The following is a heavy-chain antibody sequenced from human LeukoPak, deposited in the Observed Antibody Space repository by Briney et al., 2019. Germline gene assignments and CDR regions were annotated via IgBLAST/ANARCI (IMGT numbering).Heavy chain of an antibody. D-gene: IGHD3-10*01. CDR2: ISGSGGST. J-gene: IGHJ3*02. CDR1: GFNFSSYA. V-gene: IGHV3-23*01. Sequence: GGSLRLSCAASGFNFSSYAMSWVRQAPGKGLEWVSAISGSGGSTYYADSVKGRFTISRDNSKNTLYLQMNSLRAEDTAVYYCAKVGLGLLWFGEMNAFDIWGQGTMVTVSS. CDR3: AKVGLGLLWFGEMNAFDI.